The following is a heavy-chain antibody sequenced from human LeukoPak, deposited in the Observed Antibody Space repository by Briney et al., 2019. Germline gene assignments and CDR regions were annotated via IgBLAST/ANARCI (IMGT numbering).Heavy chain of an antibody. D-gene: IGHD2-15*01. J-gene: IGHJ4*02. CDR3: ARDVGVAATSEFDY. CDR1: GFTFSSYW. CDR2: IKQDGSEK. Sequence: PGGSLRLSCAASGFTFSSYWMSWVRQVPGKGLEWVANIKQDGSEKYYVDSVKGRFTISRDNAKNSLYLQLNSLRAEDTAVYYCARDVGVAATSEFDYWGQGTLVTVSS. V-gene: IGHV3-7*01.